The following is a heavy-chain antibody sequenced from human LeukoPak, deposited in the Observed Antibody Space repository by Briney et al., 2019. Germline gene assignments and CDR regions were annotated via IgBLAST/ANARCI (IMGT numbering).Heavy chain of an antibody. Sequence: GGSLRLSCAASGFTFSNAWMSWVRQAPGEGLEWLANINPDGGDKNYVDSVKGRFTISRDNAKNSVYLEINSLRAEDTAVYYCARPTRSSSPEYWGQGTLLTVSS. D-gene: IGHD6-13*01. CDR2: INPDGGDK. J-gene: IGHJ4*02. CDR1: GFTFSNAW. CDR3: ARPTRSSSPEY. V-gene: IGHV3-7*01.